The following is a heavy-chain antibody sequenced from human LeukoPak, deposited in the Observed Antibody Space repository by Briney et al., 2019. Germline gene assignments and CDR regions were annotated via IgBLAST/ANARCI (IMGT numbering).Heavy chain of an antibody. Sequence: ASVKVSCKASGYTFTSYGISWVRQAPGQGLEWMGWISAYNGNTNYAQKLQGRVTMTTDTSTSTAYMELRSLRSDDTAVYYCARDVPIAVASFWYFDPWGRGTLVTVSS. CDR1: GYTFTSYG. J-gene: IGHJ2*01. CDR3: ARDVPIAVASFWYFDP. D-gene: IGHD6-19*01. V-gene: IGHV1-18*01. CDR2: ISAYNGNT.